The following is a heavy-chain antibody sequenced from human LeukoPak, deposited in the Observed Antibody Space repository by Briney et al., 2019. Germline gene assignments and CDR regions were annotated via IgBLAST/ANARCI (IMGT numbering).Heavy chain of an antibody. Sequence: PGGSLRLSCAASGFTFSDYYMSWIRQAPGKGLEWVSYISSSGGTIYSADSVKGRFTIFRDNAKNSLYLQMNSLRAEDTAVYYCARDFVKLAGAGPVFDYWGQGTLVTVSS. CDR2: ISSSGGTI. CDR3: ARDFVKLAGAGPVFDY. V-gene: IGHV3-11*01. D-gene: IGHD3-16*02. J-gene: IGHJ4*02. CDR1: GFTFSDYY.